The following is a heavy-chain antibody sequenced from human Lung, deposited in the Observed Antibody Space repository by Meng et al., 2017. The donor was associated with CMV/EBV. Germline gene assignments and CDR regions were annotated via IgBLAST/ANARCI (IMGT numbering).Heavy chain of an antibody. D-gene: IGHD1-1*01. CDR1: DESFSEYL. J-gene: IGHJ4*01. CDR3: ARVRVMSTGTSLYFDP. CDR2: ADHAGDT. Sequence: SETLSLXXAVDDESFSEYLWNWIRQTPGKGLEWTGEADHAGDTNYNPSLKSRVGMTLDTSLRHFSLHLRSVTAADTATYYCARVRVMSTGTSLYFDPWGPGXLVTVSS. V-gene: IGHV4-34*01.